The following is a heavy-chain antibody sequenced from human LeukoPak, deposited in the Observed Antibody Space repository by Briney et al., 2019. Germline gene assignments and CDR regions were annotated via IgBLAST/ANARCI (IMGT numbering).Heavy chain of an antibody. CDR2: ISGSGGST. Sequence: PGGSLRLSCAASGFTFSSNAMSWVRQAPGKGLEWVSTISGSGGSTFYADSVKGRFTISRDNSKNTLYLQMNSLRAEDTAVYYCAKVPRTYYYYGMDVWGQGTTVTVSS. CDR1: GFTFSSNA. CDR3: AKVPRTYYYYGMDV. V-gene: IGHV3-23*01. J-gene: IGHJ6*02.